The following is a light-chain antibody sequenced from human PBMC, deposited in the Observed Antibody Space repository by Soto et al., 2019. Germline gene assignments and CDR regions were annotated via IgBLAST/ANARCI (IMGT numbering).Light chain of an antibody. CDR2: GAS. CDR1: QSVSKY. Sequence: EIVLTQSPGTLSLSPGERATLSCRASQSVSKYLAWYQQKPGQAPRLLIYGASSRATGIPDRFSGSGSGTDFTLTISRLEAEDLAVYYGQQYGSSPRTFGQGTKVEIK. CDR3: QQYGSSPRT. J-gene: IGKJ1*01. V-gene: IGKV3-20*01.